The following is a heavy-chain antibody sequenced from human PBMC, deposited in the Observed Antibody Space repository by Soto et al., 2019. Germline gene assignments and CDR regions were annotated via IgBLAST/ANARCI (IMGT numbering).Heavy chain of an antibody. CDR3: ARDWATTSAFDI. CDR2: ISAYNGNT. D-gene: IGHD4-17*01. Sequence: ASVKVSCKASGYTFTSYGISWVRQAPGQGLEWMGWISAYNGNTNYAQKLQGRVTMTTDTSTSTAYMELSSLRSEDTAVYYCARDWATTSAFDIWGQGTMVTVSS. V-gene: IGHV1-18*01. J-gene: IGHJ3*02. CDR1: GYTFTSYG.